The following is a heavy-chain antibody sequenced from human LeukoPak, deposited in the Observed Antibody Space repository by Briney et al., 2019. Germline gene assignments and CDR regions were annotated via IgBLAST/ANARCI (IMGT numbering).Heavy chain of an antibody. Sequence: SEPLSLTCTVSGGSISSYYWSWVRQPAGKGLEWIGRIYTSGSTNYNPSLKSRVTMSVDTSKNQFSLKLSSVTAADTAVYYCARAAGSSSVYNWFDPWGQGTLVTVSS. V-gene: IGHV4-4*07. CDR2: IYTSGST. CDR3: ARAAGSSSVYNWFDP. J-gene: IGHJ5*02. CDR1: GGSISSYY. D-gene: IGHD6-13*01.